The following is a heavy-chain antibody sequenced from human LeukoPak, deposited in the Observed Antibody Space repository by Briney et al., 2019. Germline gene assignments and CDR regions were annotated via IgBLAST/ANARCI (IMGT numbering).Heavy chain of an antibody. Sequence: ASVKVSCKASGGTFINYAISWVRQAPGQGLEWMGGIIPILGTANNAQKFQGRVTITADESTSTAYMELSSLRSEDTAVYYCARVNYYGSGNYYYGMDVWGQGTTVTVSS. V-gene: IGHV1-69*13. J-gene: IGHJ6*02. D-gene: IGHD3-10*01. CDR3: ARVNYYGSGNYYYGMDV. CDR1: GGTFINYA. CDR2: IIPILGTA.